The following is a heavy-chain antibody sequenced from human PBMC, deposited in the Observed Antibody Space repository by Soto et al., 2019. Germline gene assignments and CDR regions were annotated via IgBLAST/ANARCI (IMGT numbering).Heavy chain of an antibody. V-gene: IGHV4-39*01. CDR1: GGSISSSSYY. CDR3: ARQPDIVAPVDY. CDR2: IYYSGST. D-gene: IGHD5-12*01. Sequence: QLQLQESGPGLVKPSETLSLTCTVSGGSISSSSYYWGWIRQPPGKGLEWIGSIYYSGSTYYDPSLKSRVSISGDWSKNQFSLKLSSVTAADTAVYYCARQPDIVAPVDYWGQGTLVTVSS. J-gene: IGHJ4*02.